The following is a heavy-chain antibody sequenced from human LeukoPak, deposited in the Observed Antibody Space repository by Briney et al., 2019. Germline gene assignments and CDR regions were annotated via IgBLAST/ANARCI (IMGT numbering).Heavy chain of an antibody. CDR2: INPSGGST. J-gene: IGHJ4*02. V-gene: IGHV1-46*01. CDR3: ARGSYCSSTSCYTPFDY. CDR1: GYTFTSYY. Sequence: GASVKVSCKASGYTFTSYYMHWVRQAPGQGLEWMGIINPSGGSTSYAQKFQGRVTMTRDASTSTVYMELSSLRSEDTAVYYCARGSYCSSTSCYTPFDYWGQGTLVTVSS. D-gene: IGHD2-2*02.